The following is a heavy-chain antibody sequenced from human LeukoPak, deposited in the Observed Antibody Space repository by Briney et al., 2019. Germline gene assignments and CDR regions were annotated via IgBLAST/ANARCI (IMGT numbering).Heavy chain of an antibody. CDR2: INHSGST. D-gene: IGHD1-26*01. V-gene: IGHV4-34*01. J-gene: IGHJ4*02. CDR3: ARGRKSGSYRLDY. Sequence: PSETLSLTCAVYGGSFSGYYWSWIRQPPGKGLEWIGEINHSGSTNYNPSLKSRVTISVDTSKNQLSLKLSSVTAADTAVYYCARGRKSGSYRLDYWGQGTLVTVSS. CDR1: GGSFSGYY.